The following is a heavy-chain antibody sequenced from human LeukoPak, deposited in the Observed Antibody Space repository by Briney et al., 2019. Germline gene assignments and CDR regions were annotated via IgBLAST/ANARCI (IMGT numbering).Heavy chain of an antibody. CDR2: ISWNSGSI. D-gene: IGHD2-15*01. CDR1: GFTFDDYA. V-gene: IGHV3-9*01. Sequence: GGSLRLSCAASGFTFDDYAMHWVRQAPGKGLEWVSGISWNSGSIGYADSVKGRFTISRDNAKNSLYLQMNSLRAEDTALYYCARRRGGIRPEDYWGQGTLVTVSS. J-gene: IGHJ4*02. CDR3: ARRRGGIRPEDY.